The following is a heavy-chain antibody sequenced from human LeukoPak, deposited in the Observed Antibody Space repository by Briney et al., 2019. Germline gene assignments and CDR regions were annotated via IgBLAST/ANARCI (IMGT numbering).Heavy chain of an antibody. D-gene: IGHD6-13*01. Sequence: SETLSLTCTVSGGSISSGSYYWSWIRQPARKGLEWIGRIYTSGSTNYNPSLKSRVTISVDTSKNQFSLKLSSVTAADTAVYYCARDSSSWDYYYYGMDVWGQGTTVTVSS. CDR2: IYTSGST. CDR3: ARDSSSWDYYYYGMDV. V-gene: IGHV4-61*02. J-gene: IGHJ6*02. CDR1: GGSISSGSYY.